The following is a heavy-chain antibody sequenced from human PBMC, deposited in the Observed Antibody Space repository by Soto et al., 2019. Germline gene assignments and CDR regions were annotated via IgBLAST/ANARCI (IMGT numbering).Heavy chain of an antibody. CDR2: ISYDGSNK. CDR1: GFTFSSYG. Sequence: GGSLRLSCAASGFTFSSYGMHWVRQAPGKGLEWVAVISYDGSNKYYADSVKGRFTISRDNSKNTLYLQMNSLRAEDTAVYYCAKITGDYLGDPPAVYYYVMDVWGQGTTVTVSS. CDR3: AKITGDYLGDPPAVYYYVMDV. V-gene: IGHV3-30*18. D-gene: IGHD4-17*01. J-gene: IGHJ6*02.